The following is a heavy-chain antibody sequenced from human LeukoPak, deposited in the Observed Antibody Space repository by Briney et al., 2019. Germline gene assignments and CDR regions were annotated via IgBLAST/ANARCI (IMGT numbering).Heavy chain of an antibody. CDR2: IYYTGST. CDR3: ARTRRDGYNYFDY. Sequence: PSETLSLTCTVSGGSISSSSYYWAWIRQPPGKGLEWIGRIYYTGSTYYNPSLKSRVTISVDTSKNQFSLKLSSVTAADTAVYYCARTRRDGYNYFDYWGQGALVTVSS. D-gene: IGHD5-24*01. J-gene: IGHJ4*02. CDR1: GGSISSSSYY. V-gene: IGHV4-39*01.